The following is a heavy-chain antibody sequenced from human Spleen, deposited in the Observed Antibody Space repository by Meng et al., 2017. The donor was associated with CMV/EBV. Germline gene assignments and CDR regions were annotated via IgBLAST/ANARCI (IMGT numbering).Heavy chain of an antibody. J-gene: IGHJ4*02. V-gene: IGHV3-15*01. CDR1: GFTFSDYY. CDR2: IKNKADGGTT. Sequence: GGSLRLSCEASGFTFSDYYMSWIRQAPGKGLEWVGRIKNKADGGTTDYAAPVKGRFTISRDDSKTTLYLQMTILKTEDTAVYYCATDWGGYWGQGTLVTVSA. CDR3: ATDWGGY. D-gene: IGHD3-16*01.